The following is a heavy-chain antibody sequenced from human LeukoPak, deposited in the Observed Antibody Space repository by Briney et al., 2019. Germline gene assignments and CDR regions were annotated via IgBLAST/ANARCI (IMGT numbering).Heavy chain of an antibody. Sequence: GGSLRLSCAASGFTSGSYWMSWVRQAPGKGLEWVANIKQDGSERYYVDSGKGRFTISRDNAKNSLYLQMNSLRAEDTAVYYCARDLYRIVVVPHYFDYWGQGTLVTVSS. D-gene: IGHD3-22*01. CDR3: ARDLYRIVVVPHYFDY. CDR1: GFTSGSYW. V-gene: IGHV3-7*01. J-gene: IGHJ4*02. CDR2: IKQDGSER.